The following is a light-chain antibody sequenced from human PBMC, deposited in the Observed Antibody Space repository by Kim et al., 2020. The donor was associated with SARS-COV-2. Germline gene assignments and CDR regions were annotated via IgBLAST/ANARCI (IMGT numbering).Light chain of an antibody. CDR2: QDS. J-gene: IGLJ3*02. CDR3: QAWDSSSWV. Sequence: SYELTQPPSVSVSPGQTASITCSGDKLWDKYACWYQQKPGQSPVLVIYQDSKRPSGIPERFSGSNSGNTATLTISGTQAMDEADYYCQAWDSSSWVFGGGTKLTVL. CDR1: KLWDKY. V-gene: IGLV3-1*01.